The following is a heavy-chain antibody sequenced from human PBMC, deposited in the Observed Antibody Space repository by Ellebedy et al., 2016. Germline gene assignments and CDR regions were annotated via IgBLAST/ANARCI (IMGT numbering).Heavy chain of an antibody. V-gene: IGHV4-59*01. D-gene: IGHD3-22*01. CDR1: GGSLSNYY. CDR2: IYYTGTT. Sequence: SETLSLTCTVSGGSLSNYYWRWIRRPPGKGLEWIGYIYYTGTTKYNLSLEGRVTLSVDTSKNQFSLMLTSVTAADTAVYYCARGYVDTSGYSNPFDPWGQGILVTVSS. CDR3: ARGYVDTSGYSNPFDP. J-gene: IGHJ5*02.